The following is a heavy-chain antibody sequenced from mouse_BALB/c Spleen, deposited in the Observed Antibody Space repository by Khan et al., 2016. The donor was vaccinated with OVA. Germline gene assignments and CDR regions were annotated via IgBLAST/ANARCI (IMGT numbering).Heavy chain of an antibody. CDR1: GYTFTDYA. Sequence: QVQLQQSGPELVRPGVSVKISCKGSGYTFTDYAIHWVKQSHAKSLEWIGLISSYSGNTNYKQKFKDKATMTVDKSSSTAYMELARLTSEDSAIXYCTRPAYDGYYDYWGQGTTLTVSS. D-gene: IGHD2-3*01. V-gene: IGHV1S137*01. J-gene: IGHJ2*01. CDR3: TRPAYDGYYDY. CDR2: ISSYSGNT.